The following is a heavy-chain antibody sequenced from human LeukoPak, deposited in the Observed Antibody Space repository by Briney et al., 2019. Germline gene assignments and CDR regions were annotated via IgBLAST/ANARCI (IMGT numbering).Heavy chain of an antibody. J-gene: IGHJ5*02. CDR3: ARERSMVRGVSWFDP. CDR2: IYYSGST. CDR1: GGSISSSSYY. D-gene: IGHD3-10*01. Sequence: PSETLSLTCTVSGGSISSSSYYWGWIRQPPGKGLEWIGSIYYSGSTYYNPSLKSRVTISVDTSKNQFSLKLSSVTAADAAVYYCARERSMVRGVSWFDPWGQGTLVTVSP. V-gene: IGHV4-39*07.